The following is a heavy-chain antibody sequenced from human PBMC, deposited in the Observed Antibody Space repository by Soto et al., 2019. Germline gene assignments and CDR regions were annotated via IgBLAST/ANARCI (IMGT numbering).Heavy chain of an antibody. CDR1: GFTFSSYW. CDR2: INSDGSST. J-gene: IGHJ3*02. D-gene: IGHD2-2*01. Sequence: EVQLVESGGGLVQPGGSLRLSCAASGFTFSSYWMHWVRQAPGKGLVWVSRINSDGSSTSYADSVKGRFTISRDNAKNTLYLQMNSLRAEDTAVYYCASGCSSTSCYWAFDIWGQGTMVTVSS. CDR3: ASGCSSTSCYWAFDI. V-gene: IGHV3-74*01.